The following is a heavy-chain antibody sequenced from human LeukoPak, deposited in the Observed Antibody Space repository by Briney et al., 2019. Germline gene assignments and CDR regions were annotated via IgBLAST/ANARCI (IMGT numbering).Heavy chain of an antibody. CDR3: ARVTLYYDILTGYFSLYYFDY. V-gene: IGHV4-34*01. J-gene: IGHJ4*02. Sequence: SETLSLTCAVYGGSFSGYYWSWTRQPPGKGLEWIGEINHSGSTNYNPSLKSRVTISVDTSKNQFSLKLSSVTAADTAVYYCARVTLYYDILTGYFSLYYFDYRGQGTLVTVSS. CDR2: INHSGST. CDR1: GGSFSGYY. D-gene: IGHD3-9*01.